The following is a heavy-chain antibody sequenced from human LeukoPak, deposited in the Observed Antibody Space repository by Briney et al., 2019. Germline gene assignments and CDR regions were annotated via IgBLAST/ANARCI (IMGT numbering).Heavy chain of an antibody. CDR2: ISSSSSYI. CDR1: GFTFSSYS. J-gene: IGHJ6*03. V-gene: IGHV3-21*01. CDR3: ARGPDYSDYYYSYYMDV. D-gene: IGHD4-11*01. Sequence: PGGSLRLSCAASGFTFSSYSMNWVRQAPGKGLEWVSSISSSSSYIYYADSVKGRFTISRDNAKNSLYLQMNSLRAEDTAVYYCARGPDYSDYYYSYYMDVWGKGTTVTVSS.